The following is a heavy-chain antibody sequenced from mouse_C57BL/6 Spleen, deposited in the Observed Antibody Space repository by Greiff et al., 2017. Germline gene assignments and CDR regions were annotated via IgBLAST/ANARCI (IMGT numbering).Heavy chain of an antibody. D-gene: IGHD1-1*01. CDR2: IHPNSGST. Sequence: QVQLQQPGAELVKPGASVKLSCKASGYTFTSYWMHWVKQRPGQGLAWIGMIHPNSGSTNYNEKFKSKATLTVDKSSSTAYMQLSSLTSEDSAVYYCASGGYYGSSYDYFDYWGQGTTLTVSS. CDR1: GYTFTSYW. J-gene: IGHJ2*01. CDR3: ASGGYYGSSYDYFDY. V-gene: IGHV1-64*01.